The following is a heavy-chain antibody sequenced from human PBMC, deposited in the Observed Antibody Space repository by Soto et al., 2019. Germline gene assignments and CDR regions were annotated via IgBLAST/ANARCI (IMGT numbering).Heavy chain of an antibody. Sequence: SETLSLTCTVSGGSISSYYWSWIRQPPGKGLEWIGYIYYSGSTNYNPSLKSRVTISVDTSKNQFSLKLSSVTAADTAVYYCARGVTYYDFWSGYYRRDAFDIWGQGTMVTVSS. CDR2: IYYSGST. V-gene: IGHV4-59*01. CDR3: ARGVTYYDFWSGYYRRDAFDI. D-gene: IGHD3-3*01. CDR1: GGSISSYY. J-gene: IGHJ3*02.